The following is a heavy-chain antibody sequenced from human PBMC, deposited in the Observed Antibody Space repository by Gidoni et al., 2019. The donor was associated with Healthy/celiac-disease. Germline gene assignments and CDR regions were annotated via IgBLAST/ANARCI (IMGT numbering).Heavy chain of an antibody. J-gene: IGHJ4*02. CDR2: PNHSGST. D-gene: IGHD6-19*01. CDR1: GGPFSGYY. V-gene: IGHV4-34*01. CDR3: AREKSSVAGNLDFDY. Sequence: QVQLQPWRAGLLTPSETLSPTCAVHGGPFSGYYWSGIRQPPGKGLEWIGEPNHSGSTNYTPSLKSRVTISVDTSKHRSPQCLSSGTAADTAVYYCAREKSSVAGNLDFDYWGQGTLVTVSS.